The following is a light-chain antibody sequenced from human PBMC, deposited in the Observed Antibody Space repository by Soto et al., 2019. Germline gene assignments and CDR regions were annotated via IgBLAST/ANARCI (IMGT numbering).Light chain of an antibody. CDR1: SSNIGRNT. V-gene: IGLV1-44*01. CDR2: GSD. Sequence: QSVLTQPPSASGTPGQRVTISCSGSSSNIGRNTVKWYRQLPGTAPKLLIVGSDQRPSGVPDRFSGYQSGTSASLAISGLQSEDEADYICAAWDDSLNAWAFGGGTKLTVL. J-gene: IGLJ3*02. CDR3: AAWDDSLNAWA.